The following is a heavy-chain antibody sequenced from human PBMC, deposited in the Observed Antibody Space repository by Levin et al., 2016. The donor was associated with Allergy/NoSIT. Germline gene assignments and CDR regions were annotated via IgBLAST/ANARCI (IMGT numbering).Heavy chain of an antibody. D-gene: IGHD2-2*01. CDR3: ARGDVVVPAAQAPPYYYYYGMDV. Sequence: ASVKVSCKASGYTFTGYYMHWVRQAPGQGLEWMGWINPNSGGTNYAQKFQGRVTMARDTSISTAYMELSRLRSDDTAVYYCARGDVVVPAAQAPPYYYYYGMDVWGQGTTVTVSS. J-gene: IGHJ6*02. CDR2: INPNSGGT. CDR1: GYTFTGYY. V-gene: IGHV1-2*02.